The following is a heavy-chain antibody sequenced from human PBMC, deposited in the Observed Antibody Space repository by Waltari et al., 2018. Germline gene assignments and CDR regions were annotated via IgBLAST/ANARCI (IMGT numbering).Heavy chain of an antibody. CDR3: ARASRDGYNYYFDY. J-gene: IGHJ4*02. CDR1: GGSISSGGYS. Sequence: QLQLQESGSGLVKPSQTLSLTCAVSGGSISSGGYSWSWIRQPPGKGLEWIGYIYHSGSTYSNPSLKSRVTISVDRSKNQFSLKLSSVTAADTAVYYCARASRDGYNYYFDYWGQGTLVTVSS. V-gene: IGHV4-30-2*01. CDR2: IYHSGST. D-gene: IGHD5-12*01.